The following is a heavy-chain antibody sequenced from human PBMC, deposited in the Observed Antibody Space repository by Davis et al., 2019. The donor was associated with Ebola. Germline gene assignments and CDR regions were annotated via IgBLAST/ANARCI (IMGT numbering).Heavy chain of an antibody. V-gene: IGHV3-30*01. CDR3: ARDISYYDFWSGYSRGGMDV. D-gene: IGHD3-3*01. J-gene: IGHJ6*02. Sequence: SVKGRFTISRDNSKNTLYLQMNSLRAEDTAVYYCARDISYYDFWSGYSRGGMDVWGQGTTVTVSS.